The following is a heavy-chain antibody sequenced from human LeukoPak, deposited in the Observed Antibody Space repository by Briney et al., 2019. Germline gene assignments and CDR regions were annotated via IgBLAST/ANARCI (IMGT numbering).Heavy chain of an antibody. CDR3: AKDMEWELTYYFDY. V-gene: IGHV3-9*01. J-gene: IGHJ4*02. D-gene: IGHD1-26*01. CDR1: GFTFDDYA. Sequence: PGRSLRLSCAASGFTFDDYAMHWVRQAPGKGLEWVSGISWNSGSTGYADSVKGRFTISRDNAKNSLYLQMNSLRAEDTALYYCAKDMEWELTYYFDYWGQGTLVTVSS. CDR2: ISWNSGST.